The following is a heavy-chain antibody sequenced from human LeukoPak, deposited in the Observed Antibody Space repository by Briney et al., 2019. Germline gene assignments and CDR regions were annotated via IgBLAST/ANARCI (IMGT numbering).Heavy chain of an antibody. CDR2: MRSKANSYAT. CDR3: TRHFRPTEWLLWEGAFDI. Sequence: PGGSLTLSCAGSGFTFSGSAMHWVRQAPGKGLEWIGRMRSKANSYATAYAASVEGRFTVSRDDSTNTAYLQMNSLKAEDTGVYHCTRHFRPTEWLLWEGAFDIWGQGTKVTVSS. D-gene: IGHD3-3*01. J-gene: IGHJ3*02. V-gene: IGHV3-73*01. CDR1: GFTFSGSA.